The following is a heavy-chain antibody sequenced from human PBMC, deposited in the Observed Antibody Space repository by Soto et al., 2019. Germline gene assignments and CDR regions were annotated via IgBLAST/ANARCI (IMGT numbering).Heavy chain of an antibody. V-gene: IGHV5-51*01. CDR2: IYPGDSDT. CDR1: GYSFTSYW. Sequence: GESLKISCKGSGYSFTSYWIGWVRQMPGKGLEWMGIIYPGDSDTRYSPSFQGQVTISADKSISTAYLQWSSLKASDTAMYYCARQVERADIVGSWFDPWGQGTLVTVSS. J-gene: IGHJ5*02. CDR3: ARQVERADIVGSWFDP. D-gene: IGHD2-15*01.